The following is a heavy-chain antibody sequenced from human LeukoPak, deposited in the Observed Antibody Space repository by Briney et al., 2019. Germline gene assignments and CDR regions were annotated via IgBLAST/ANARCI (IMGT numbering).Heavy chain of an antibody. J-gene: IGHJ4*02. CDR3: ASGQYYDSSGYGEFDY. D-gene: IGHD3-22*01. V-gene: IGHV1-69*13. Sequence: ASVKVSCKASGGTFRSYAISWVRQDPGQGLEWMGGIIPIFGTAHYAQKFQGRVTITADESTSTAYMELSSLRSDDTAVYYCASGQYYDSSGYGEFDYWGQGTLVTVSS. CDR2: IIPIFGTA. CDR1: GGTFRSYA.